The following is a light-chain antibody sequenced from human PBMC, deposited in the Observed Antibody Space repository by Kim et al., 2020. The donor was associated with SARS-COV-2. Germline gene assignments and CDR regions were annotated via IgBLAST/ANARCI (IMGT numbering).Light chain of an antibody. CDR2: DAS. V-gene: IGKV1-33*01. Sequence: ASVGDKITVTCQASQDIGNYLNWYQQKPGKAPRLLIYDASNLGKGVPSRFTGTGSGTDYSLIINSLQPEDIATYYCQQYDSFPLTFGGGTKVDIK. CDR1: QDIGNY. CDR3: QQYDSFPLT. J-gene: IGKJ4*01.